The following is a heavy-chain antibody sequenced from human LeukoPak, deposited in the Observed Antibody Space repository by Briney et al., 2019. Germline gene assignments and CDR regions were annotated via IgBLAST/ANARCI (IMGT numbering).Heavy chain of an antibody. J-gene: IGHJ4*02. D-gene: IGHD2-2*01. CDR3: ARSRAVVVPAAID. CDR1: GGSISSSNW. CDR2: IYYSGST. Sequence: SGTLSLTCAVSGGSISSSNWWSWVRQPPGKGLEWIGYIYYSGSTNYNPSLKSRVTISVDTSKNQFSLKLSSVTAADTAVYYCARSRAVVVPAAIDWGQGTLVTVSS. V-gene: IGHV4-4*02.